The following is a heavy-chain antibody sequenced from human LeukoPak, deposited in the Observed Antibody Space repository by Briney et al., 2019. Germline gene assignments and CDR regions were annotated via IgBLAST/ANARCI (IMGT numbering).Heavy chain of an antibody. CDR1: GFTVTSNW. Sequence: GGSLRLSCAASGFTVTSNWIHWVRQAPGKGLVLVSRIDDAGSGTSYADSVKGRFTISRDTAKNTVYLQMNSLRVDDTAVYYCATVFDLWGQGTLVTVSS. V-gene: IGHV3-74*01. J-gene: IGHJ4*02. CDR2: IDDAGSGT. CDR3: ATVFDL.